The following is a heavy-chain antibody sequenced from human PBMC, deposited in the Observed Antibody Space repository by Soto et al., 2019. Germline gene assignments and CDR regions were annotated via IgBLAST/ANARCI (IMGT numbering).Heavy chain of an antibody. CDR1: GFTFNTYG. CDR2: ISYYGSEK. V-gene: IGHV3-30*18. CDR3: AKSPNFYCSSPNCYKYYFDH. Sequence: PVGSLRISCAASGFTFNTYGMHWVRQAPGKGLEWVAVISYYGSEKYYVDSVKGRFTISKDNSKNTLYLQMNSLRPEDTAVYYCAKSPNFYCSSPNCYKYYFDHWGQGTRVTVSS. J-gene: IGHJ4*02. D-gene: IGHD2-2*02.